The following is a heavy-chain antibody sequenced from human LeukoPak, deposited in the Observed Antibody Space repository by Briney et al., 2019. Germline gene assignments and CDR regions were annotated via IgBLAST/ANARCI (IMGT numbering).Heavy chain of an antibody. D-gene: IGHD3-22*01. Sequence: SETLSLTCTVSGGSISSSSYYWGWIRQPPGKGLEWIGSIYYSGSTYYNPSLKSRVTISVDTSKNQFSLKLSSVTAADTAVYYCAKDRYYDNSGDHYESENWGQGTLVTVSS. CDR3: AKDRYYDNSGDHYESEN. CDR1: GGSISSSSYY. V-gene: IGHV4-39*07. J-gene: IGHJ4*02. CDR2: IYYSGST.